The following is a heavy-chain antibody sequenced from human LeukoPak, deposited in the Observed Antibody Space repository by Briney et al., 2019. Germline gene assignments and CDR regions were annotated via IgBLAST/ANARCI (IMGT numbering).Heavy chain of an antibody. CDR3: AKAVRSYYETNWFDP. Sequence: QTGGSLRLSCAASGFTFSSYAMSWVRQAPGKGLEWVSAISGSGGSTYYADSVKGRFTISRDNSKNTLYLQMNSLRAEDTAVYYCAKAVRSYYETNWFDPWGQGTLVTVSS. D-gene: IGHD3-3*01. V-gene: IGHV3-23*01. CDR2: ISGSGGST. J-gene: IGHJ5*02. CDR1: GFTFSSYA.